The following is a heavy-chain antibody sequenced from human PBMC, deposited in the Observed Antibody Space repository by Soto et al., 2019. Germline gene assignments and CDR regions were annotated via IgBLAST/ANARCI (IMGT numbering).Heavy chain of an antibody. CDR3: ATAGYYRFDF. Sequence: PGESLKISCAASGFTFSTYWMHWVRQAPGEGLVWVSRMDSGGTTINYADAVKGRFTISRDNAKNTLYLQMDSLRAEDTAVYYCATAGYYRFDFWGQGTLVTVSS. CDR1: GFTFSTYW. D-gene: IGHD3-10*01. V-gene: IGHV3-74*01. J-gene: IGHJ4*02. CDR2: MDSGGTTI.